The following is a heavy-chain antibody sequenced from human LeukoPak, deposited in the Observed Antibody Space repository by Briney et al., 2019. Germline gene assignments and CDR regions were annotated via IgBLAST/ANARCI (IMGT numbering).Heavy chain of an antibody. CDR1: GFTFSSYG. CDR3: ARGSRSCDSSGYPTFRY. V-gene: IGHV3-30*05. Sequence: PGGSLRLSCVTSGFTFSSYGVHWVRQAPGKGLEWVAVITYDGSGTYYADSVKGRFTISKDNSDNTLYLQMNSLRTEDTALYFCARGSRSCDSSGYPTFRYRGQGTLVAVSS. CDR2: ITYDGSGT. J-gene: IGHJ4*02. D-gene: IGHD3-22*01.